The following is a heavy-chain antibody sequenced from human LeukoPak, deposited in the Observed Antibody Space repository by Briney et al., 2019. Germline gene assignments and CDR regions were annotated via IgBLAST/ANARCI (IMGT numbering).Heavy chain of an antibody. CDR3: AKVPGTYGSSGYAWYFDH. CDR1: GFTFRSYA. V-gene: IGHV3-23*01. CDR2: ISGSGETT. Sequence: GGSLRLSCAASGFTFRSYAMNWVRQAPGKGLEWVSIISGSGETTYYADSVRGRFTISRDNSKNTLYLQMNTLRAEDTAVYYCAKVPGTYGSSGYAWYFDHWGQGILVTVSS. D-gene: IGHD6-13*01. J-gene: IGHJ4*02.